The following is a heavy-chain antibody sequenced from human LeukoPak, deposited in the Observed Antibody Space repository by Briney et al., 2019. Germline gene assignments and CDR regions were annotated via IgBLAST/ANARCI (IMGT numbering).Heavy chain of an antibody. J-gene: IGHJ4*02. D-gene: IGHD6-13*01. Sequence: GGSLRLSCAASGFSFSIYDMHWVRQAPGKGLEWVAFTRPDEVIKNYTDSVKGRFTISRDNSKNMVYLQMNSLRAEDTAVYYCARDRYSSIWYGDYWGQGTLVTVSS. CDR1: GFSFSIYD. V-gene: IGHV3-30*02. CDR2: TRPDEVIK. CDR3: ARDRYSSIWYGDY.